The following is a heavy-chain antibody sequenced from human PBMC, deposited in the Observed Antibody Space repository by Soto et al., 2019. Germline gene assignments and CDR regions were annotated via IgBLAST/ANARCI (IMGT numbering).Heavy chain of an antibody. D-gene: IGHD2-21*01. Sequence: EVQLVESGGGLVQPGGSLRLSCAASGFTFSTYWMSWVRQAPGKGLEWVANIKQDGSQEYYVDSVKGRFTISKDNAKNSLYLQMNSLRAEDTAVYYCARDRGRGFDFSWGQGTLVTVSS. J-gene: IGHJ5*02. CDR3: ARDRGRGFDFS. CDR1: GFTFSTYW. CDR2: IKQDGSQE. V-gene: IGHV3-7*01.